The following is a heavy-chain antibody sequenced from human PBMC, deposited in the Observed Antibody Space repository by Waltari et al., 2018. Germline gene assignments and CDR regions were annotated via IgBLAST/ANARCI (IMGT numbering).Heavy chain of an antibody. J-gene: IGHJ3*01. D-gene: IGHD5-12*01. CDR2: VSYSGTT. CDR3: ATYIGASVGTAAFDV. CDR1: GVSITSNRHY. Sequence: QLQLQESGPRLVRPSETLSLICRVSGVSITSNRHYWAWIRQSPGQGLAWIVTVSYSGTTYISPSLKSRVSVSRDTSKNQVSLILGSVTAADMAAYYCATYIGASVGTAAFDVWGQGTMVTVSS. V-gene: IGHV4-39*01.